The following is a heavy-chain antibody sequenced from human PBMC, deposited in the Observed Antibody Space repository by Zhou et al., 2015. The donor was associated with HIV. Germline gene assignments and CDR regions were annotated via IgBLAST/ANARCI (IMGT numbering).Heavy chain of an antibody. CDR3: ARTRSPKGSSSYYFDY. D-gene: IGHD2-2*01. CDR1: GGTFSSYA. CDR2: IIPIFGTA. Sequence: QVQLVQSGAEVKKPGSSVKVSCKASGGTFSSYAISWVRQAPGQGLEWMGGIIPIFGTANYAQKFQGRVTITADASTSTAYMELNSLRSDDTAVYYCARTRSPKGSSSYYFDYWGQGTLVTVSS. J-gene: IGHJ4*02. V-gene: IGHV1-69*01.